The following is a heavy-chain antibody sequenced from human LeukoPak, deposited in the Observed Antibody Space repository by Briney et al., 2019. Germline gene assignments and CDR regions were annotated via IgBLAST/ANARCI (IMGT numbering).Heavy chain of an antibody. Sequence: GGSLRLSCAASGFTFSSYEMNWVRQAPGKGLEWVSYISSSGSTIYYADSVKGRFTISRDNAKNSLYLQMNSLRAEDTALYYCARDRSKGYFDYWGQGTLVTVSS. CDR2: ISSSGSTI. CDR1: GFTFSSYE. V-gene: IGHV3-48*03. J-gene: IGHJ4*02. CDR3: ARDRSKGYFDY.